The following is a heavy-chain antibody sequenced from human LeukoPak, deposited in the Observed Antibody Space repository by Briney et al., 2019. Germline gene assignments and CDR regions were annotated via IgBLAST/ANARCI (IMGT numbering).Heavy chain of an antibody. J-gene: IGHJ5*02. CDR3: AEHYYNNWFDP. CDR2: INHSGST. Sequence: SETLSLTCAVYGGSFSGYYWSWIRQPPGKGLEWIGEINHSGSTNYNPSLKSRVTISVDTSKNQFSLKLSSVTAADTAVYYCAEHYYNNWFDPWGQGTLVTVSS. D-gene: IGHD1-26*01. V-gene: IGHV4-34*01. CDR1: GGSFSGYY.